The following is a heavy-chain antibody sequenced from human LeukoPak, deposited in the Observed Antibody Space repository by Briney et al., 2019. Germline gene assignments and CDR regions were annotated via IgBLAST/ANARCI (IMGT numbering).Heavy chain of an antibody. CDR2: IYYSGST. Sequence: PSETLSLTCTVSGGSISSYYWSWIRQPPGKGLEWIGYIYYSGSTNYNPSLKSRVTISVDTSKNQFSLKLSSVTAADTAVYYCARGVAVRPNRSYYYYYYMDVWGKGTTVTVSS. CDR1: GGSISSYY. CDR3: ARGVAVRPNRSYYYYYYMDV. D-gene: IGHD6-6*01. J-gene: IGHJ6*03. V-gene: IGHV4-59*01.